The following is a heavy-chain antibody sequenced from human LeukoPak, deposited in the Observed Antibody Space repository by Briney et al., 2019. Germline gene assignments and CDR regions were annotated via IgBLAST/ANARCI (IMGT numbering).Heavy chain of an antibody. J-gene: IGHJ4*02. CDR3: ARDEVYGERDFDY. CDR1: GYTFSSYG. V-gene: IGHV1-18*01. CDR2: ITTYNGNT. Sequence: ASVKVSCKASGYTFSSYGVNWVRQAPGQGLEWMGGITTYNGNTNYAQKFQGRVTMTTDTSTSTAYMELRSLNFDDTAVYYCARDEVYGERDFDYWGQGTLVTVSS. D-gene: IGHD4-17*01.